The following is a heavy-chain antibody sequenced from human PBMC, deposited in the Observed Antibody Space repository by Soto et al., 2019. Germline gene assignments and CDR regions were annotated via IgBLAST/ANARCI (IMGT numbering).Heavy chain of an antibody. Sequence: GRTLRLSCSASRFTLSNYTMSWVRPAPGKGLQRVSALSGSGGSTYYADSAKGLLTISRAYCKNTLYLQMNSLRAEDTAVSYLPEGRRMERNWFCRWQQESLVTVSS. CDR2: LSGSGGST. J-gene: IGHJ5*02. V-gene: IGHV3-23*01. CDR1: RFTLSNYT. CDR3: PEGRRMERNWFCR. D-gene: IGHD1-26*01.